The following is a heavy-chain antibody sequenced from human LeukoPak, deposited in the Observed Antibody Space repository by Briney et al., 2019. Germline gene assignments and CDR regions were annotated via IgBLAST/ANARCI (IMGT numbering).Heavy chain of an antibody. CDR1: GFTFSSYA. CDR3: AKDLRCSSTSCWGNDY. D-gene: IGHD2-2*01. V-gene: IGHV3-23*01. J-gene: IGHJ4*02. CDR2: ISGSGGST. Sequence: GGSLRLSCAASGFTFSSYAMSWVRQAPGKGLEWVSAISGSGGSTYYADSVKGRFTMSRDNSKNTLNLQMNSLRAEDTAVYYCAKDLRCSSTSCWGNDYWGQGTLVTVSS.